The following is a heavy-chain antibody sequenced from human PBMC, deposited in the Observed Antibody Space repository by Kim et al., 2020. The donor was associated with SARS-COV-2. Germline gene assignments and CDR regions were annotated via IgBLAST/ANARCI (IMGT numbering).Heavy chain of an antibody. D-gene: IGHD2-2*01. J-gene: IGHJ4*02. CDR3: AKDYGEYCSSTSCYYFDY. Sequence: KGRFTISRDNAKTSLYLQMNSLRAEDTALYYCAKDYGEYCSSTSCYYFDYWGQGTLVTVSS. V-gene: IGHV3-9*01.